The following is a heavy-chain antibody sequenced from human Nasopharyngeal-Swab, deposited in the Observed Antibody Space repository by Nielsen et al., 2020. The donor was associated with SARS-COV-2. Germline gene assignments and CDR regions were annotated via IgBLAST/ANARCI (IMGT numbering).Heavy chain of an antibody. CDR1: GFSLSTSGMC. D-gene: IGHD3-16*01. CDR3: ARNPPTPYDYAFDV. V-gene: IGHV2-70*01. J-gene: IGHJ3*01. Sequence: SGPTLVKPTQTRTLTCTFSGFSLSTSGMCVTWIRQPPGKALEWLALIDWGDDKYYSTSLKTRLTISKDTSKNQVVLTMTNMDPVDTATYYCARNPPTPYDYAFDVWGQGTMVTVSS. CDR2: IDWGDDK.